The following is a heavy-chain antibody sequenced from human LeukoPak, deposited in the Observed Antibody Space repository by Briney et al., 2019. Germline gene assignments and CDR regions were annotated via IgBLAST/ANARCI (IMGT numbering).Heavy chain of an antibody. Sequence: SETLSLTCAVYGGSFSGYYWSWIRQPPGKGLEWIGEINHSGSTNYNPSLKNRVTISVDTSKNQFSLKLSSVTAADTAVYYCARGPYRSGIAAAGTKDYWGQGTLVTVSS. D-gene: IGHD6-13*01. J-gene: IGHJ4*02. CDR2: INHSGST. CDR3: ARGPYRSGIAAAGTKDY. V-gene: IGHV4-34*01. CDR1: GGSFSGYY.